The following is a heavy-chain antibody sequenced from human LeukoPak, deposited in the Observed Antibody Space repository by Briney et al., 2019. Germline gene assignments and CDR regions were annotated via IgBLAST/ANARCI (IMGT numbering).Heavy chain of an antibody. CDR2: ISYDGSNK. CDR1: GFTFSSYG. CDR3: AKEGSPVSGHYYYYYMDV. D-gene: IGHD3-10*01. V-gene: IGHV3-30*18. Sequence: GRSLRLSCAASGFTFSSYGMRWVRQASGKGLEWVAVISYDGSNKYYADSVKGRFTISRDNSKNTLYLQMNSLRAEDTAVYYCAKEGSPVSGHYYYYYMDVWGKGTTVTVSS. J-gene: IGHJ6*03.